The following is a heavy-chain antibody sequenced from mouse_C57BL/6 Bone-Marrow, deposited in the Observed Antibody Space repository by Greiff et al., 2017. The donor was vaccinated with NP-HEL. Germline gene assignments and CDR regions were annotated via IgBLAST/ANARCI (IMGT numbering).Heavy chain of an antibody. J-gene: IGHJ3*01. CDR2: INPSNGGT. V-gene: IGHV1-53*01. Sequence: QVQLQQPGTELVKPGASVKLSCKASGYTFTSYWMHWVKQRPGQGLEWIGNINPSNGGTNYNEKFKSKATLTVDKSSSTAYMQLSSLTSEDSAVYYCAKATPVVINSAWFAYWGQGTLVTVSA. D-gene: IGHD1-1*01. CDR3: AKATPVVINSAWFAY. CDR1: GYTFTSYW.